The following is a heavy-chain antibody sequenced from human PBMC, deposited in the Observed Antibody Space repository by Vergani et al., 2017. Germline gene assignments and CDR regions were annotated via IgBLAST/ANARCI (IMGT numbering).Heavy chain of an antibody. CDR3: ARDFIDVGVVAFDS. CDR2: VYEGGKT. D-gene: IGHD2-21*01. CDR1: GGSIGHYF. V-gene: IGHV4-59*01. J-gene: IGHJ4*02. Sequence: QVQLQESGPGLVKPSETMSLTCTVSGGSIGHYFWNWFRQSPGRRLEWIGHVYEGGKTNYNPSLKSRAIISVDTSKNQFSLKVTSVTAADTAIYYCARDFIDVGVVAFDSWGQGRLVTVSS.